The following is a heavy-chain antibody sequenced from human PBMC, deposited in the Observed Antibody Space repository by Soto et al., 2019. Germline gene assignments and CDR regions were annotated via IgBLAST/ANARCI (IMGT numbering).Heavy chain of an antibody. V-gene: IGHV1-46*01. Sequence: ASVKVSCKASGYTFTSYYMHWVRQAPGQGLEWMGIINPSGGSTSYAQKFQGRVTMTRDTSTSTVYMELSSLRSEDTAVYYCARGRIRGSGLTPTPGFDYWGQGTLVTVSS. J-gene: IGHJ4*02. CDR2: INPSGGST. D-gene: IGHD3-10*01. CDR3: ARGRIRGSGLTPTPGFDY. CDR1: GYTFTSYY.